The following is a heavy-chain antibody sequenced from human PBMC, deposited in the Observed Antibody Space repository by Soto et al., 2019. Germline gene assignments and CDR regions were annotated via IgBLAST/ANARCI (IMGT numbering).Heavy chain of an antibody. CDR3: ARDLAKGGGSAGFDY. V-gene: IGHV1-2*02. J-gene: IGHJ4*02. CDR1: GYTFTVYY. CDR2: INPKSGGT. D-gene: IGHD1-26*01. Sequence: QVQLVQSGAEVKKPGASVNVSCKASGYTFTVYYMHWVRQAPGQGLEWMGWINPKSGGTMYPQKFQGRVTXXXXXXXXXXYMALTRLRSDDTAVYYCARDLAKGGGSAGFDYWGQGTLVTVSS.